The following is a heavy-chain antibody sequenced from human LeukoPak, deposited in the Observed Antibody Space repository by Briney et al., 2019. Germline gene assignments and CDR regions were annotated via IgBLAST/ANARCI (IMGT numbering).Heavy chain of an antibody. Sequence: PSETLSLTCAVYGGSFSGYYWSWIRQPPGKGLEWIGEINHSGSTNYNPSLKSRVTISVDTSKNQFSLKLSSVTAADTAVYYCARGTVVPAAISDWGQGTLVTVSS. CDR1: GGSFSGYY. D-gene: IGHD2-2*02. CDR3: ARGTVVPAAISD. V-gene: IGHV4-34*01. CDR2: INHSGST. J-gene: IGHJ4*02.